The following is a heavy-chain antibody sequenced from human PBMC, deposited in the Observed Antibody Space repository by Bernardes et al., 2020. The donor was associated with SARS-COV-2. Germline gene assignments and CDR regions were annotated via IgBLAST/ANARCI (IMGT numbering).Heavy chain of an antibody. CDR1: GYTLSDLS. Sequence: ASLKDSCKVSGYTLSDLSMHWVRQAPGKGLEWMGSFDPEDGEAIYAQKFLGRVTMTADTSTYTSYMELSSLRSDDTAFYYCTTSLSLIVVVYAFDIWGQGTTVIVSS. V-gene: IGHV1-24*01. D-gene: IGHD3-22*01. J-gene: IGHJ3*02. CDR3: TTSLSLIVVVYAFDI. CDR2: FDPEDGEA.